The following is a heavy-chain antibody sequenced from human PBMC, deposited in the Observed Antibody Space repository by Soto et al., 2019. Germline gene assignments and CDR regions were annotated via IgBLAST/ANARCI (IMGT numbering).Heavy chain of an antibody. Sequence: GGSLRLSCAASGFTFSSYSMNWVRQAPGKGLEWVSSISSSSSYIYYADSVKGRFTISRDNAKNSLYLQMNSLRAEDTAVYYCARDKAVAGPIYYYYYGMDVWGQGTTVTVSS. CDR1: GFTFSSYS. D-gene: IGHD6-19*01. CDR2: ISSSSSYI. V-gene: IGHV3-21*01. CDR3: ARDKAVAGPIYYYYYGMDV. J-gene: IGHJ6*02.